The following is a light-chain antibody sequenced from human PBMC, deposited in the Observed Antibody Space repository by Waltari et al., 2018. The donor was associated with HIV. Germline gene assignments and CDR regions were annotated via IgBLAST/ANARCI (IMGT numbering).Light chain of an antibody. CDR3: TSYTVNSTGV. J-gene: IGLJ1*01. CDR1: ASAIGRYNF. V-gene: IGLV2-14*03. CDR2: DVN. Sequence: QSALSQPASVSASPGQSVAISCSGSASAIGRYNFVSGYQQHPDRAPTLILFDVNNRPSGISDRFSGSKSGTTASLTISTVRTDDEADYYCTSYTVNSTGVFGTGTKLSVL.